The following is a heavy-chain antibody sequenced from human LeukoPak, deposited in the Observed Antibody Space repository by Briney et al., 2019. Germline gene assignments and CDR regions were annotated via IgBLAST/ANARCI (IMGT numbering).Heavy chain of an antibody. CDR2: INPNSGGT. CDR1: GYTFTSYA. J-gene: IGHJ1*01. Sequence: ASVKVSCKASGYTFTSYAMNWVRQAPGQGLEWMGWINPNSGGTNYAQKFQGWVTMTRDTSISTAYMELSRLRSDDTAVYYCARVKGFGSLSHWGQGTLVTVSS. CDR3: ARVKGFGSLSH. V-gene: IGHV1-2*04. D-gene: IGHD3-10*01.